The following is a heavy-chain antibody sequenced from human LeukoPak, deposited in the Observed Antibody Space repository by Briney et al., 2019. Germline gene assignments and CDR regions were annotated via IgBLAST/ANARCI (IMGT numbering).Heavy chain of an antibody. Sequence: ASVKVSCKASGYTFTGYYMHWVRQAPGQGLEWMGWINPNSGGTNYAQKFQGRVTMTRDTSISTAYMELGRLRSDDTAVYCCARDLATYGSGSYNPDIWGQGTMVTVSS. CDR3: ARDLATYGSGSYNPDI. J-gene: IGHJ3*02. CDR1: GYTFTGYY. CDR2: INPNSGGT. D-gene: IGHD3-10*01. V-gene: IGHV1-2*02.